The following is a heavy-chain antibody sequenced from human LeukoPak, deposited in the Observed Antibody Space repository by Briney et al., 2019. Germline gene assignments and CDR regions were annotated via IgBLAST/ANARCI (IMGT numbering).Heavy chain of an antibody. D-gene: IGHD3-22*01. J-gene: IGHJ4*02. Sequence: PPQTLSLTCTVSGGSISSGGYYWSWIRQHPGKGLEWIGYIYYSGSTYYNPSLKSRVTISVDTSKNQFSLKLSSVTAADTAVYYCARRGYDSSGYYRNYWGQGTLVTVSS. CDR1: GGSISSGGYY. CDR2: IYYSGST. V-gene: IGHV4-31*03. CDR3: ARRGYDSSGYYRNY.